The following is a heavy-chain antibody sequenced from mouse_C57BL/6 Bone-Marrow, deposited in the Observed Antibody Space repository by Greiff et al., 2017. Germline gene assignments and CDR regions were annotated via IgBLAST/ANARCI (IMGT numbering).Heavy chain of an antibody. CDR1: GYAFSSSW. V-gene: IGHV1-82*01. CDR3: AHLLWLRREY. CDR2: IYPGDGDT. J-gene: IGHJ3*01. D-gene: IGHD2-2*01. Sequence: QVQLQQSGPELVKPGASVKISCKASGYAFSSSWMNWVKQRPGKGLEWIGRIYPGDGDTNYNGKFKGKATLTADKSSSTAYMQLSSLTSEDSAVSFCAHLLWLRREYWGQGTLVTVSA.